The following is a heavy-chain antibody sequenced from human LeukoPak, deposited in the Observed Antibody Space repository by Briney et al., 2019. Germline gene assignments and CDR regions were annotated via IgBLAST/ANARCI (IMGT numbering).Heavy chain of an antibody. CDR1: GHTFTGYY. D-gene: IGHD6-19*01. CDR3: ARDGGAGWSAFDY. V-gene: IGHV1-2*06. CDR2: INPNSGGT. Sequence: ASVKVSCKASGHTFTGYYMHWVRQAPGQGLEWMGRINPNSGGTNYAQKFQGRVTMTRDTSISTAYMELSRLRSDDTAVYYCARDGGAGWSAFDYWGQGTLVTVSS. J-gene: IGHJ4*02.